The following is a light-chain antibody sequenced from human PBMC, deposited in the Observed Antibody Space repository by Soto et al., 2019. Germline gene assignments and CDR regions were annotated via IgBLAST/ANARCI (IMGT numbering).Light chain of an antibody. J-gene: IGLJ1*01. CDR2: DVS. V-gene: IGLV2-14*01. Sequence: QSVLTQPASVSGSPGQSITISCTGTSSDVGGYNYVSWYQQHPGKAPKLMIYDVSNRPSGVSNRFSGSKSGNTASLTISGLQAEDEADYYCSSYTSSSFYVFGTGTKPTVL. CDR1: SSDVGGYNY. CDR3: SSYTSSSFYV.